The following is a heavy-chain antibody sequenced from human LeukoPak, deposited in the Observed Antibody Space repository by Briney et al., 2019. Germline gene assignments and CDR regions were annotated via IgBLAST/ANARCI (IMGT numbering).Heavy chain of an antibody. D-gene: IGHD5-12*01. Sequence: GGSLRLSCAGSGFTVSSYGMHWVRQAPGKGREGVTSIRYDGSNKYYADSGKGRFTISRENSKNPLYLQMTSLTAEDTAVYYCAQGSGYEHSYYYYYMDVWGKGTPVTISS. J-gene: IGHJ6*03. V-gene: IGHV3-30*02. CDR2: IRYDGSNK. CDR3: AQGSGYEHSYYYYYMDV. CDR1: GFTVSSYG.